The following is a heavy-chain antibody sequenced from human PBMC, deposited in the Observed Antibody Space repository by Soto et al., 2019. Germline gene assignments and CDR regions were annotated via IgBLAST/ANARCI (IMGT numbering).Heavy chain of an antibody. V-gene: IGHV3-48*02. Sequence: EVQLVESGGGLVQPGGSLRLSCAASGFTLSSYAMNWLRQAPGKGLEWVSYISSSSSNIQYAGSVKGRFTISRDNAKNSLYLQTNSLRDEDTAVYYCARDCSLGNRWCRWFDPWGQGTLVTVSS. CDR1: GFTLSSYA. D-gene: IGHD2-8*02. J-gene: IGHJ5*02. CDR3: ARDCSLGNRWCRWFDP. CDR2: ISSSSSNI.